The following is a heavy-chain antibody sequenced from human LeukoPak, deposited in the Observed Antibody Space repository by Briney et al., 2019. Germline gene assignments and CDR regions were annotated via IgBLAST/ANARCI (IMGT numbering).Heavy chain of an antibody. J-gene: IGHJ4*02. Sequence: GGSLRLSCAASGFTFSKHGMNWVRQAPGKGLEWVSGISPSGDITYYADSVKGRLTISRDNSKNTLYLEVISLTAEDTAVYYCARRAGAYSHPYDYWGQGTLVTVSS. V-gene: IGHV3-23*01. D-gene: IGHD4/OR15-4a*01. CDR3: ARRAGAYSHPYDY. CDR2: ISPSGDIT. CDR1: GFTFSKHG.